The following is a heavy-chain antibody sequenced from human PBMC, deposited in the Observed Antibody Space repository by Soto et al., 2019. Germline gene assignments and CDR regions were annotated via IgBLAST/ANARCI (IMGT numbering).Heavy chain of an antibody. CDR3: TTDSYITSIIVRFDY. V-gene: IGHV3-23*01. J-gene: IGHJ4*01. D-gene: IGHD3-22*01. Sequence: GGSLRLSCAASGFTFSSYAMSWVRQAPGKGLEWVSVISGSGGTIFYADSVKGRFAISRDDSKNMVYLEMNSLQTEDTAIYYCTTDSYITSIIVRFDYWGHGTLVTVSS. CDR2: ISGSGGTI. CDR1: GFTFSSYA.